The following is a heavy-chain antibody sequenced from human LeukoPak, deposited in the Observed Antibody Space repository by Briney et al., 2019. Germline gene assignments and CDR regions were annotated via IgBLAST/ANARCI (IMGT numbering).Heavy chain of an antibody. V-gene: IGHV1-2*02. CDR2: INPDSGGT. D-gene: IGHD3-10*01. CDR1: GYTFTDYY. J-gene: IGHJ4*02. CDR3: ARDAYYGSGSYPY. Sequence: ASVKVSCKASGYTFTDYYMHWVRQAPGQGLEWMGWINPDSGGTNYAQKFQGRVTMTRDTSICTAYMELSRLRSDDTAVYYCARDAYYGSGSYPYWGQGTLVTVSS.